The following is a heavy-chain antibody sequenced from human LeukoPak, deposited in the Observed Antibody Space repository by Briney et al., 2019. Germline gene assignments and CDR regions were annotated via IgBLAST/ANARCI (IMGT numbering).Heavy chain of an antibody. Sequence: ASVKVSCKASGYTFTSYAVHWVRLAPGQRLGWMGWINAGSGNTKYSQKFQGRITITRDTSASTAYMELSSLRSEDTAVYYCARDQNTYYDFWSGSYGMDVWGQGTTVTVSS. J-gene: IGHJ6*02. V-gene: IGHV1-3*01. CDR2: INAGSGNT. D-gene: IGHD3-3*01. CDR1: GYTFTSYA. CDR3: ARDQNTYYDFWSGSYGMDV.